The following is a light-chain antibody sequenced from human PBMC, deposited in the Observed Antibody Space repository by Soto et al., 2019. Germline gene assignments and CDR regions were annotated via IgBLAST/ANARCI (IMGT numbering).Light chain of an antibody. CDR3: QQYGSSPRT. CDR1: QSVSSSY. J-gene: IGKJ1*01. Sequence: EIVLTQSPGTLSLSPGERATLSCRASQSVSSSYLAWYQQKPGKAPRLLIYGASSSATGIPDRFSGSGSGTDFTLTISRLEPEDFAVYYCQQYGSSPRTFGQGTKVVIK. V-gene: IGKV3-20*01. CDR2: GAS.